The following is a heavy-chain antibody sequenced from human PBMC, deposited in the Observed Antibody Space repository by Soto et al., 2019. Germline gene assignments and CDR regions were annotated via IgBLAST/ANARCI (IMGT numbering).Heavy chain of an antibody. CDR3: AKVPVGATGRFDY. J-gene: IGHJ4*02. Sequence: GGSLRLSCAGSGFTFSNYAMSWVRQAPGKGLAWVSAISGSGGSTYYADSVKGRFTISRDNSKNTLYLQMDSLRAEDTALYYCAKVPVGATGRFDYWGQGTLVTVSS. D-gene: IGHD1-26*01. V-gene: IGHV3-23*01. CDR1: GFTFSNYA. CDR2: ISGSGGST.